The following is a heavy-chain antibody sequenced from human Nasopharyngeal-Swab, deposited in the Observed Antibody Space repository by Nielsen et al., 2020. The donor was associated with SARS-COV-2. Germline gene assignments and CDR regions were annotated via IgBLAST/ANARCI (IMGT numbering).Heavy chain of an antibody. D-gene: IGHD1-1*01. J-gene: IGHJ3*02. CDR3: ARDGYGNGAFDI. V-gene: IGHV1-69*13. CDR1: GGTFSSYA. Sequence: SVKVSCQASGGTFSSYAISWVGQAPGQGLEWMGGIIPIFGTANYAQKFQGRVTITADESTSTAYMELSSLRSEDTAVYYCARDGYGNGAFDIWGQGTMVTVSS. CDR2: IIPIFGTA.